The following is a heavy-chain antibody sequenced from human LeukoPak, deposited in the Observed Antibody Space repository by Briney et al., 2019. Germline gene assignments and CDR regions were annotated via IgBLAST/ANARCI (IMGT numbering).Heavy chain of an antibody. CDR1: GGSINTYY. CDR2: IYYSVST. V-gene: IGHV4-59*01. J-gene: IGHJ4*02. CDR3: ARGRDGYTFGY. Sequence: PSETLSLTCTVSGGSINTYYWSWIRQPPGKGLEWIGYIYYSVSTNYNPSLKSRVTISVDTSKNQFSLKLSSVTPADTAVYYCARGRDGYTFGYWGQGTLVTVSS. D-gene: IGHD5-24*01.